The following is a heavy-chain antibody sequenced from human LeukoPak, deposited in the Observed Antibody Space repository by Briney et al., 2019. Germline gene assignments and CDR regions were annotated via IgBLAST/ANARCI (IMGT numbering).Heavy chain of an antibody. CDR2: ISSSSSYI. V-gene: IGHV3-21*01. Sequence: KPGGSLRLSCAASGFTVSSNYMSWVRQAPGKGLEWVSSISSSSSYIYYADSVKGRFTISRDNAKNSLYLQMNSLRAEDTAVYYCAIFTVTRPPNYYYYMDVWGKGTTVTVSS. J-gene: IGHJ6*03. CDR1: GFTVSSNY. D-gene: IGHD4-11*01. CDR3: AIFTVTRPPNYYYYMDV.